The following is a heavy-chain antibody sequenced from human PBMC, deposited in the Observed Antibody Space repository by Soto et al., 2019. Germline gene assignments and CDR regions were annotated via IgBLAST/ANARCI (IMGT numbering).Heavy chain of an antibody. J-gene: IGHJ4*02. V-gene: IGHV3-33*01. D-gene: IGHD2-21*02. Sequence: AGGSLRLSCAASGFTFSSYGMHWVRQAPGKGLEWVAVIWYDGSNKYYADSVKGRFTISRDNSKNTLYLQMNSLRAEDTAVYYCAPTPSADYYFDYWGQGTLVTVSS. CDR1: GFTFSSYG. CDR3: APTPSADYYFDY. CDR2: IWYDGSNK.